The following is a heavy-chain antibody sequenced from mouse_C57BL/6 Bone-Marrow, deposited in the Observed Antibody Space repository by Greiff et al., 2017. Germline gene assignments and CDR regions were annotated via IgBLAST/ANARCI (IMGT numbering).Heavy chain of an antibody. V-gene: IGHV1-15*01. D-gene: IGHD2-1*01. J-gene: IGHJ3*01. Sequence: VQVVESGAELVRPGASVTLSCKASGYTFTDYEMHWVKQTPVHGLEWIGAIDPETGGTAYNQKFKGKAILTADKSSSTAYMELRSLTSEDSAVYYCTRSYYGNYVAWFAYWGQGTLVTVSA. CDR3: TRSYYGNYVAWFAY. CDR2: IDPETGGT. CDR1: GYTFTDYE.